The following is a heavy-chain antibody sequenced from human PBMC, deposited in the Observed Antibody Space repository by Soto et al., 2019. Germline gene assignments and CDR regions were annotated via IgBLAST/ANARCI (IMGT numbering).Heavy chain of an antibody. CDR2: IYYSGST. Sequence: QLQLQESGPGLVKPSETLSLTCTVSGGSISSSSYYWGWIRQPPGKGLEWIGTIYYSGSTYYNPSLKSRVPVSVDTSKNQFSLKLCSVTAADTAVYYCARHQWELPSCWFDPWGQGTLVTVSS. D-gene: IGHD1-26*01. CDR1: GGSISSSSYY. V-gene: IGHV4-39*01. CDR3: ARHQWELPSCWFDP. J-gene: IGHJ5*02.